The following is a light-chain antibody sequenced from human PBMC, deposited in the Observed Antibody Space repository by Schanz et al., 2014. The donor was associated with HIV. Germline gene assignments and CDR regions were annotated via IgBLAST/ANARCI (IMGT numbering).Light chain of an antibody. CDR3: QQRINWPRT. CDR2: DTN. J-gene: IGKJ1*01. V-gene: IGKV3-15*01. CDR1: QSVRSN. Sequence: EIVMTQSPATLSVSPGERATLSCRASQSVRSNLAWYQQKPGQAPRLLMYDTNTRATGIPARISGSGSGTEFTLTISSLQSEDFAVYYCQQRINWPRTFGQGTKVEI.